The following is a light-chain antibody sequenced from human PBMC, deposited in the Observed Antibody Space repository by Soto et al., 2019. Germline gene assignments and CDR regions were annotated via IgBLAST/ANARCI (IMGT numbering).Light chain of an antibody. V-gene: IGKV3-20*01. CDR3: QHYGSSPPIT. Sequence: EIVLTQSPGTLSLSPGGRATLSCRASQSISGRSLAWYQQKPGQAPRLPIYGASSRATGIPDRFSGSGSGTDFPLTISRLEPEDFAVYSCQHYGSSPPITFGPGTRLEIK. J-gene: IGKJ5*01. CDR2: GAS. CDR1: QSISGRS.